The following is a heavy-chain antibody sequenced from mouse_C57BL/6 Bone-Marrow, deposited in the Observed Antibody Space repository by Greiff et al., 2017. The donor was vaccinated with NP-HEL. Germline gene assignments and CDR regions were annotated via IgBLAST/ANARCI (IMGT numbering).Heavy chain of an antibody. CDR1: GYTFTSYW. D-gene: IGHD1-1*01. J-gene: IGHJ2*01. CDR3: ARGIITTVVAQGFDY. CDR2: IDPNSGGT. V-gene: IGHV1-72*01. Sequence: QVQLQQPGAELVKPGASVKLSCKASGYTFTSYWMHWVKQRPGRGLEWIGRIDPNSGGTKYNEKFKSKATLTVDKPSSTAYMQLSSLTSEDSAVYYCARGIITTVVAQGFDYWGQGTTLTVSS.